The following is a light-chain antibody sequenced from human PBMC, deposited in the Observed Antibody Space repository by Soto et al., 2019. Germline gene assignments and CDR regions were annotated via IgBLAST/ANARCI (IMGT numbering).Light chain of an antibody. CDR3: SSYTSRTTLVV. J-gene: IGLJ2*01. V-gene: IGLV2-14*01. Sequence: QSALTQPASVSGSPGQSITISCTGTSSDVGGYNFVSWYQHHPGKAPKLLLYEVNNRPSGASNRFSGSTSGNTASLTISGLQAEDEADYYCSSYTSRTTLVVFGGGTKLTVL. CDR1: SSDVGGYNF. CDR2: EVN.